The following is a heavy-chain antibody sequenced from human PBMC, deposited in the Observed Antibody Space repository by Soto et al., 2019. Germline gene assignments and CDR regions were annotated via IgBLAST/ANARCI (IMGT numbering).Heavy chain of an antibody. Sequence: PGGSLRLSCAASGFTFSSYGMHWVRQAPGKGLEWVAVISYDGSNKYYADSVKGRFTISRDNSKNTLYLQMNSLRAEDTAVYYCAKVGSAAGTGLYYGMDFWGQGTTVTVFS. V-gene: IGHV3-30*18. CDR1: GFTFSSYG. CDR2: ISYDGSNK. J-gene: IGHJ6*02. D-gene: IGHD6-13*01. CDR3: AKVGSAAGTGLYYGMDF.